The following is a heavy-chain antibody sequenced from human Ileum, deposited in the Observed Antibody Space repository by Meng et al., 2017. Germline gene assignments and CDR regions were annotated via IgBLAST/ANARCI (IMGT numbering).Heavy chain of an antibody. J-gene: IGHJ2*01. CDR1: GDSISDHY. CDR2: VYYSGST. D-gene: IGHD3-22*01. V-gene: IGHV4-59*11. Sequence: SETLSLTCFVSGDSISDHYLSWIRQPPGKELEWVGSVYYSGSTNYNPSPQSRLSTTVDTSCTHFSLKQTSVTTAEATVYYYTGDSSDSRFYDWGRGTLVTVSS. CDR3: TGDSSDSRFYD.